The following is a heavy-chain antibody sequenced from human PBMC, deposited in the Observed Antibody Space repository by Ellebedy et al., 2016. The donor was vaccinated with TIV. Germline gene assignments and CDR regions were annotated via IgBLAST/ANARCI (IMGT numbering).Heavy chain of an antibody. CDR2: MNPNSGNT. Sequence: ASVKVSXKTSGYTFTSYDVTWVRQATGQGLEWVGWMNPNSGNTGYAQKFQGRITMTRNTPISTAYMELSSLGSEDTAVYYCARVSRYSGGWYKWFDPWGQGTLVTVSS. V-gene: IGHV1-8*01. J-gene: IGHJ5*02. CDR1: GYTFTSYD. CDR3: ARVSRYSGGWYKWFDP. D-gene: IGHD6-19*01.